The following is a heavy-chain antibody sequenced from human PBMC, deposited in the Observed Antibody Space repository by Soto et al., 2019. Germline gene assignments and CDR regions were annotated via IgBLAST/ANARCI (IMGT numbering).Heavy chain of an antibody. CDR3: ARDSLIAAAGTETKAFDI. CDR2: IYSGGGT. J-gene: IGHJ3*02. CDR1: GFTVSSNY. V-gene: IGHV3-53*01. Sequence: GGSLRLSCAASGFTVSSNYMSWVRQAPGKGLEWVSVIYSGGGTYHADSVKGRFTISRDNFKNTLYLQMNSLRAEDTAVYYCARDSLIAAAGTETKAFDIWGQGTMVTVSS. D-gene: IGHD6-13*01.